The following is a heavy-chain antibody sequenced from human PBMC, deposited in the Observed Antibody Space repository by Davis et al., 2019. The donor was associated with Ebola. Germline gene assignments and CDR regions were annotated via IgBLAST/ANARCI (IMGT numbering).Heavy chain of an antibody. J-gene: IGHJ3*02. D-gene: IGHD7-27*01. V-gene: IGHV4-39*01. CDR2: IYYSGST. CDR1: GGSISSSSYC. CDR3: ASPRPGDLDAFDI. Sequence: MPSETLSLTCTVSGGSISSSSYCWGWIRQPPGKGLEWIGSIYYSGSTHYNPSLKSRVTISVDTSKNQFSLKLSSVTAADTAVYYCASPRPGDLDAFDIWGQGTMVTVSS.